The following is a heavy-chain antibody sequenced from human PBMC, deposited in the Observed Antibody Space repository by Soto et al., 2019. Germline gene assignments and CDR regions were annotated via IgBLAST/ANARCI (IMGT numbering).Heavy chain of an antibody. J-gene: IGHJ5*02. CDR3: ARGCLTGTTPNWFDP. Sequence: QVQLQQWGAGLLKPSETLSLTCAVYGGSFSGYYWSWIRQPPGKGLEWIGEINHSGSTNYNPSLKSRVTISVDTSKNQFSLKLSSVTAADTAVYYCARGCLTGTTPNWFDPWGQGTLVTVSS. CDR2: INHSGST. CDR1: GGSFSGYY. D-gene: IGHD1-7*01. V-gene: IGHV4-34*01.